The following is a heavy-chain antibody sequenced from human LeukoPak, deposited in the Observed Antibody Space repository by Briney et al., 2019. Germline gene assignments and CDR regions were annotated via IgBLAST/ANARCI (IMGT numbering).Heavy chain of an antibody. CDR3: ATNRGWRTSGYYLYYFEY. D-gene: IGHD3-3*01. Sequence: GGPLRLSCAASGFIFTNYFMSWVRQAPGKGLEWVASIKHDGSEKYYVDSVRGRFTISRDNTMNSLYLQMSSLRAEDTAVYYCATNRGWRTSGYYLYYFEYWGQGTLVTYSS. J-gene: IGHJ4*02. CDR1: GFIFTNYF. CDR2: IKHDGSEK. V-gene: IGHV3-7*01.